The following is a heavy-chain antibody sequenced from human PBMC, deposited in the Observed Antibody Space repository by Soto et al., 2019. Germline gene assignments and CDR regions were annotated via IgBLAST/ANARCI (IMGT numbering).Heavy chain of an antibody. CDR2: LSDNVGTT. CDR3: AREACATLFDDTNPQNPY. D-gene: IGHD2-15*01. CDR1: GVSLDTFT. V-gene: IGHV3-23*01. Sequence: GGSPKISSAVYGVSLDTFTMKWVRQAPGKGLEWVSGLSDNVGTTHYAYSVKGRFTISRDKSKKTLYLQMNNLRAEDTDVYYCAREACATLFDDTNPQNPYSGHGTRVTVPS. J-gene: IGHJ4*01.